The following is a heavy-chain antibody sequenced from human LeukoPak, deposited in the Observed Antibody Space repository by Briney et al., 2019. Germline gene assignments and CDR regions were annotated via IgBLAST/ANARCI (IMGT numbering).Heavy chain of an antibody. CDR1: GFTFSSYA. J-gene: IGHJ4*02. CDR3: ARADVNYYDSSGYPDY. CDR2: ISYDGSNK. V-gene: IGHV3-30-3*01. D-gene: IGHD3-22*01. Sequence: GGSLRLSCAASGFTFSSYAMHWVRQAPGKGLEWVAVISYDGSNKYYADSVKGRFTISRDNSKNTLYLQMNSLRAEDTAVYYCARADVNYYDSSGYPDYWGQGTLVTVSS.